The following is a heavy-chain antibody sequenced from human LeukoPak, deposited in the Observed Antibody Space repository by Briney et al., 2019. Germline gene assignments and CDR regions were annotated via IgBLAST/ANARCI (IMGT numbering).Heavy chain of an antibody. V-gene: IGHV3-21*01. CDR2: ISSSSSYI. D-gene: IGHD6-13*01. Sequence: GGSLRLSCAASGFTFSSYSMNWVRQAPGKGLEWVSSISSSSSYIYYADSVKGRFTVSRDNDKNSLYLQMNSLGVEDTAVYYCVTPGLDGQELLIDHNYGMDVWGQGTTVTVSS. CDR3: VTPGLDGQELLIDHNYGMDV. J-gene: IGHJ6*02. CDR1: GFTFSSYS.